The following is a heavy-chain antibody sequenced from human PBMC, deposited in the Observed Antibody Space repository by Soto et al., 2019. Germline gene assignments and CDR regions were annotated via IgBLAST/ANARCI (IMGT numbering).Heavy chain of an antibody. J-gene: IGHJ4*02. CDR1: GFSFSDYY. CDR3: ARRASTGRHFDY. Sequence: VQLVESGGGLVKPGGSLRLSCAASGFSFSDYYMTWIRQAPGKGLEWVSHISSSGSSTYYADSVKGRFTISRDNAQKSLYLQMNSLGAEDTAMYYCARRASTGRHFDYWGQGTLVTVSS. CDR2: ISSSGSST. D-gene: IGHD1-1*01. V-gene: IGHV3-11*01.